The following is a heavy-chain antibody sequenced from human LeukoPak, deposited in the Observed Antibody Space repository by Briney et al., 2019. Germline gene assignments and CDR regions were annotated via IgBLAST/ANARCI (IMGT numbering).Heavy chain of an antibody. V-gene: IGHV4-39*02. D-gene: IGHD6-6*01. CDR3: ARDLQEYSSSNWFDP. CDR2: IYYSGIT. Sequence: RSSETLSLTCTVSGGSISSNSYYWGWIRQPPGKGLEWIGSIYYSGITYYNPSLKSRVTISVDTSKNQFSLKLSSVTAADTAVYYCARDLQEYSSSNWFDPWGQGTLVTVSS. CDR1: GGSISSNSYY. J-gene: IGHJ5*02.